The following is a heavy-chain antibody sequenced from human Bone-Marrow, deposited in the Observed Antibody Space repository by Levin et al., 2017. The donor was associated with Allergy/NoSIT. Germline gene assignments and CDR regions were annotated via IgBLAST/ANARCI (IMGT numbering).Heavy chain of an antibody. D-gene: IGHD6-25*01. CDR2: IYYSGST. CDR1: GGSISSSRYY. Sequence: SQTLSLTCTVSGGSISSSRYYWGWIRQPPGKGLEWIGSIYYSGSTYYNPSLKSRVTISVDTSKNQFSLKLSSVTAADTAVYYCARHDFGSGASIDYWGQGTLVTVSS. J-gene: IGHJ4*02. V-gene: IGHV4-39*01. CDR3: ARHDFGSGASIDY.